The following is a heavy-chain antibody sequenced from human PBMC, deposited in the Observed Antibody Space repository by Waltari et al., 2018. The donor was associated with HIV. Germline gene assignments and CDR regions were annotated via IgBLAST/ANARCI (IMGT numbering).Heavy chain of an antibody. CDR1: GWSFTAYY. CDR2: IDHSGSS. Sequence: VLLMPVETLSLTCAAYGWSFTAYYWTWIRHSPGNGLEWIGEIDHSGSSNYNPSLKSRVTISGDASKNQFSLKLTSVTAADTGLYYCARGPHTSIFGVVKYFQPWGQGTLVIVSS. CDR3: ARGPHTSIFGVVKYFQP. J-gene: IGHJ1*01. D-gene: IGHD3-3*01. V-gene: IGHV4-34*01.